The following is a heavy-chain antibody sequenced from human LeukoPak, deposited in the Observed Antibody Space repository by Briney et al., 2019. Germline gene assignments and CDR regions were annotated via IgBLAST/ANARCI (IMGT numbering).Heavy chain of an antibody. CDR1: GFTFSSYW. Sequence: PGGSLRLSCAASGFTFSSYWMHWVRQAPGKGLEWVSVIYSGGSTYYADSVKGRFTISRDNSKNTLYLQMNSLRAEDTAVYYCARTADFDYWGQETLVTVSS. CDR3: ARTADFDY. V-gene: IGHV3-66*02. CDR2: IYSGGST. J-gene: IGHJ4*02.